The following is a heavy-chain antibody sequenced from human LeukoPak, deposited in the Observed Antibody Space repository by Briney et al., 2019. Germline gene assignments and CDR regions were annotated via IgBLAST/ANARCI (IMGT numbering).Heavy chain of an antibody. V-gene: IGHV4-4*07. J-gene: IGHJ2*01. CDR3: ARVMDSSGYYSDWYFDL. Sequence: PSETLSLTCTVSGGSISSYYWSWIRQPAGKGLEWIGRIYTSGSTNYNPSLKSRVTMSVDTSKNQFSLKLSSVTAADTAVYYCARVMDSSGYYSDWYFDLWGRGTLVTVSS. D-gene: IGHD3-22*01. CDR2: IYTSGST. CDR1: GGSISSYY.